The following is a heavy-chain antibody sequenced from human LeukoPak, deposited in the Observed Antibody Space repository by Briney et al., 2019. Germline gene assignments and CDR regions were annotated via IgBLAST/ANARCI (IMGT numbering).Heavy chain of an antibody. CDR1: GFTFNSYA. J-gene: IGHJ6*04. CDR2: ISYDGSNK. V-gene: IGHV3-30*18. D-gene: IGHD2-2*01. Sequence: GSLRLSCAASGFTFNSYAMHWVRQAPGKGLEWVAVISYDGSNKYYADSVKGRFTISRDNSKNTLYLQMNSLRAEDTAVYYCAKDPSPLYCSSTSCSPYGMDVWGKGTTVTVSS. CDR3: AKDPSPLYCSSTSCSPYGMDV.